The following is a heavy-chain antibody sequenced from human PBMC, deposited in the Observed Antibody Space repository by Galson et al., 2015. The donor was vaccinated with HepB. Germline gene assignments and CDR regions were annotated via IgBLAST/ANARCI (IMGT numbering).Heavy chain of an antibody. J-gene: IGHJ4*02. V-gene: IGHV3-33*03. CDR1: GFIFSSYG. Sequence: SLRLSCAASGFIFSSYGMHWVRQAPGKGLEWVAVIRYDGSKKYYGDFVKGRFTISRDNARNTLYLQMNNLRVEDTAVDYCVRTQSRMAAGYFDYWGQGTLVTASS. CDR3: VRTQSRMAAGYFDY. D-gene: IGHD6-13*01. CDR2: IRYDGSKK.